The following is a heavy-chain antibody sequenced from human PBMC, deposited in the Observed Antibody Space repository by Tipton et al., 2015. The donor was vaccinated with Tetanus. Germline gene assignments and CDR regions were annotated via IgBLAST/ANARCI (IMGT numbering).Heavy chain of an antibody. CDR2: ISNSGST. J-gene: IGHJ6*02. CDR1: GGSISSDGAY. D-gene: IGHD3-10*01. V-gene: IGHV4-31*03. CDR3: ARDRGVRGGYYYYHGMDV. Sequence: LRLSCTVSGGSISSDGAYWSWIRQHPGEGLEWIGYISNSGSTYYNPSLKSRVAISVDTSQKQISLKVNSVTAADTAVYYCARDRGVRGGYYYYHGMDVWGQGTTVTVSS.